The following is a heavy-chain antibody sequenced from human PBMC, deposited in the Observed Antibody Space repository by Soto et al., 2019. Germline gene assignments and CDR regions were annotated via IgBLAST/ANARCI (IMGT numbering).Heavy chain of an antibody. CDR3: ARESADSSGYNLYYFDY. CDR1: GGSIRSGGYY. CDR2: IYYSGST. V-gene: IGHV4-31*03. J-gene: IGHJ4*02. Sequence: LSLTCTVSGGSIRSGGYYWSWIRQHPGKGLEWIGYIYYSGSTYYNPSLKSRVTISVDTSKNQFSLKLSSVTAADTAVYYCARESADSSGYNLYYFDYWGQGTLVTVSS. D-gene: IGHD3-22*01.